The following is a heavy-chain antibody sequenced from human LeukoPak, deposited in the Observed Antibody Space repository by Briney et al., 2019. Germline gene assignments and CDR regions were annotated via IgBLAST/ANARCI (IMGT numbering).Heavy chain of an antibody. J-gene: IGHJ2*01. V-gene: IGHV5-51*01. Sequence: SGESLKISCKGSGYSFTSYWIGWVRQMPGKGLEWMGIIYPGDSDTRYSPSFQGQVTISADKSISTAYLQWSSLKASDTAMYYCARRSSSGYYFYWYFDLWGRGTLVTVSS. D-gene: IGHD3-22*01. CDR3: ARRSSSGYYFYWYFDL. CDR2: IYPGDSDT. CDR1: GYSFTSYW.